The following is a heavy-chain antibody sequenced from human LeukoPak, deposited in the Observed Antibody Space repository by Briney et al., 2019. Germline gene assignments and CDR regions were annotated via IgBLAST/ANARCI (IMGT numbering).Heavy chain of an antibody. CDR2: ISSSGSVI. D-gene: IGHD2-15*01. J-gene: IGHJ3*02. V-gene: IGHV3-11*04. Sequence: KSGGSLRLSCAASGFTFSDYFMSWIRQAQGKGLEWVSYISSSGSVIYYADSVKGRFTISRDNAKNSLYLQMNSLRAEDTAVYYCARAECSGTSCFFDAFDIWGQGTMATVSS. CDR3: ARAECSGTSCFFDAFDI. CDR1: GFTFSDYF.